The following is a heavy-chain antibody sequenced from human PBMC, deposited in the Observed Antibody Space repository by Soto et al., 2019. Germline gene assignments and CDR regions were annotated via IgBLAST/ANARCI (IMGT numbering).Heavy chain of an antibody. J-gene: IGHJ3*02. CDR2: IYTSGST. Sequence: SETLSLTCTVSGGSISSYYWSWIRQPAGKGLEWIGRIYTSGSTNYNPSLKSRVTMSVDTSKNQFSLNLSSVTAAADTAVYYCARDRITLDKVAFDIWGQGTMVTVS. V-gene: IGHV4-4*07. CDR1: GGSISSYY. CDR3: ARDRITLDKVAFDI. D-gene: IGHD3-10*01.